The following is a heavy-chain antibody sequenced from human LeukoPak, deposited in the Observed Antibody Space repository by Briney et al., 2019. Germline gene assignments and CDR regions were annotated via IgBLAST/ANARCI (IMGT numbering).Heavy chain of an antibody. CDR3: AKDSFSTR. CDR1: GFTFSSDS. D-gene: IGHD2-2*01. CDR2: ISNSGVST. J-gene: IGHJ4*02. Sequence: PGGSLRLSCAASGFTFSSDSMTWLRQAPGKGLEWVSTISNSGVSTFYADPVKGRFTISRDNSKNTLYLHVNSLSAEDTAVYYCAKDSFSTRWGQGTLVTVSS. V-gene: IGHV3-23*01.